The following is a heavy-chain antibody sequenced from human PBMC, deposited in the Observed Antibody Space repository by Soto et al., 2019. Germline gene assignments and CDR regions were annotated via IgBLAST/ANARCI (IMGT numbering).Heavy chain of an antibody. V-gene: IGHV2-5*02. CDR3: AHSSQYNDCSNYCIAFDY. CDR1: GFSLSTTGVG. Sequence: GSGPTLVNPTQTLTLTCTFSGFSLSTTGVGVGWIRQPPGKALEWLALIYWDDDKRYSPSLKSRLTITKDTSKNQVVLTMTNMDPVDTATYYCAHSSQYNDCSNYCIAFDYWGLGTLVTVSS. J-gene: IGHJ4*02. CDR2: IYWDDDK. D-gene: IGHD3-22*01.